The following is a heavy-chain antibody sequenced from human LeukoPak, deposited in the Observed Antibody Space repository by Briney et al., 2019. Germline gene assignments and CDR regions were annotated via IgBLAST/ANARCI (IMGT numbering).Heavy chain of an antibody. CDR3: ARDRDAAVAYFDY. V-gene: IGHV3-7*01. J-gene: IGHJ4*02. Sequence: GGSLRLSCAASGVTFSGYSMNWVRQAPGKGLEWVANIKQDGSEKFYVDSVKGRFTISRDNAKTSLYLQMNSLRAEDTAVYYCARDRDAAVAYFDYWGQGISVTVSS. CDR1: GVTFSGYS. D-gene: IGHD4-23*01. CDR2: IKQDGSEK.